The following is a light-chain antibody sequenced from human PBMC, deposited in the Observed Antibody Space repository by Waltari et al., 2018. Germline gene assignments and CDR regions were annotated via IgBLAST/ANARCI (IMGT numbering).Light chain of an antibody. CDR2: EVS. CDR3: SSYAGRNNFV. CDR1: SSDVGGNDY. Sequence: QSALTQPPSASGSPGQSVTISCTGTSSDVGGNDYVSWYQQHPGKAPKLIIYEVSKRPAGVPFHFSGSKSGNTASLTVSGLQAEDEADYYCSSYAGRNNFVFGTGTQVTLL. V-gene: IGLV2-8*01. J-gene: IGLJ1*01.